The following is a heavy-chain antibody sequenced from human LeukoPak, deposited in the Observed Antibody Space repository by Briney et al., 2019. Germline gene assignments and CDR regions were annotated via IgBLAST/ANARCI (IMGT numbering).Heavy chain of an antibody. D-gene: IGHD3-9*01. V-gene: IGHV1-8*01. J-gene: IGHJ5*02. CDR3: ARSDILTGYYIKGCWFDP. CDR2: MNPSSGNT. Sequence: ASVKVSCKASGYTFTSYDINWVRQATGQGLEWMGWMNPSSGNTGYAQKFQGRVTMTRNTSISTAYMELSSLRSEDTAVYYCARSDILTGYYIKGCWFDPWGQGTLVTVSS. CDR1: GYTFTSYD.